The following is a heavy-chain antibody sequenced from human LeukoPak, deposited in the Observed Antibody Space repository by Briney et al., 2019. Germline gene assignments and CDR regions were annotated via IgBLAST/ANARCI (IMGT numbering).Heavy chain of an antibody. J-gene: IGHJ4*02. CDR3: ARDLIAVAGRDY. CDR1: GYTFTSYD. V-gene: IGHV1-8*02. D-gene: IGHD6-19*01. Sequence: GASVKDSCKASGYTFTSYDINWVRQATGQGLEWMGWMNPNSGNTGYAQKFQGRVTMTRDTSISTAYMELSRLRSDDTAVYYCARDLIAVAGRDYWGQGTLVTVSS. CDR2: MNPNSGNT.